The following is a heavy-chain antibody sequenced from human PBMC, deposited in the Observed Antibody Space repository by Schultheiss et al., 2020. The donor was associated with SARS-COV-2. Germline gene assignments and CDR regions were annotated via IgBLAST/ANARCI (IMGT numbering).Heavy chain of an antibody. CDR2: IKSKTDGGTT. Sequence: GGSLRLSCAASGFTFSNAWMSWVRQAPGKGLEWVGRIKSKTDGGTTDYAAPVKGRFTISRDDSKNTLYLQMNSLKTEDTAVYYCARDAPGDYAWYFDLWGRGTLVTVSS. D-gene: IGHD4-17*01. CDR1: GFTFSNAW. J-gene: IGHJ2*01. V-gene: IGHV3-15*01. CDR3: ARDAPGDYAWYFDL.